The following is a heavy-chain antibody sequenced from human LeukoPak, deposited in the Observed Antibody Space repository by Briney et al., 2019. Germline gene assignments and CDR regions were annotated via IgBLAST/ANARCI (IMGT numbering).Heavy chain of an antibody. CDR2: IYYSGST. V-gene: IGHV4-39*07. CDR1: GGSISSSSYY. CDR3: ARLNQQQQLETFDY. Sequence: SETLSLTCTVSGGSISSSSYYWGWIRQPPGKGLGWIGSIYYSGSTYYNPSLKSRVTISVDTSKNQFSLKLSSVTAADTAVYYCARLNQQQQLETFDYWGQGTLVTVSS. J-gene: IGHJ4*02. D-gene: IGHD6-13*01.